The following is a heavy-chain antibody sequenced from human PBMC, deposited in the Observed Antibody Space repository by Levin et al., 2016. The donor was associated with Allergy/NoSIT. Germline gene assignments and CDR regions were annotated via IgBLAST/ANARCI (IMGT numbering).Heavy chain of an antibody. CDR3: ARVEELLEPPGAFDI. CDR2: IYYSGST. D-gene: IGHD1-26*01. Sequence: GSLRLSCAVSGGSISSYYWSWIRQPPGKGLEWIGYIYYSGSTNYNPSLKSRVTISVDTSKNQFSLKLSSVTAADTAVYYCARVEELLEPPGAFDIWGQGTMVTVSS. J-gene: IGHJ3*02. V-gene: IGHV4-59*01. CDR1: GGSISSYY.